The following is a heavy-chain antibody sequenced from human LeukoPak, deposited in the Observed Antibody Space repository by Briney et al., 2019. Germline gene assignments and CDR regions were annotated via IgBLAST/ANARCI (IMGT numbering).Heavy chain of an antibody. Sequence: SETLSLTCAVYGGSFSGYYWSWIRQPPGKGLEWIGEINHSGSTNYNPSLKSRVTISVDTSKNQFSLKLSSVTAADTAVYYCARGAANYNDSSGYYSTFDYWGQGTLVTVSS. CDR2: INHSGST. CDR3: ARGAANYNDSSGYYSTFDY. CDR1: GGSFSGYY. D-gene: IGHD3-22*01. V-gene: IGHV4-34*01. J-gene: IGHJ4*02.